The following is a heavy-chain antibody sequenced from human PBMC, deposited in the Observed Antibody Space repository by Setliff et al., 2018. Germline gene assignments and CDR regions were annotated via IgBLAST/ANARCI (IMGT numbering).Heavy chain of an antibody. CDR3: AKDDLGFAAAGTNVVFNY. CDR2: ISPIGDST. J-gene: IGHJ4*02. Sequence: GSLRLSCAASGFTFSAYAMSWVRQSPGKGLEWVPAISPIGDSTYYLDSVKGRFTISRDNSKNTLYLQMNSLRAEDTAMYYCAKDDLGFAAAGTNVVFNYWGQGTLVTVSS. CDR1: GFTFSAYA. D-gene: IGHD6-13*01. V-gene: IGHV3-23*01.